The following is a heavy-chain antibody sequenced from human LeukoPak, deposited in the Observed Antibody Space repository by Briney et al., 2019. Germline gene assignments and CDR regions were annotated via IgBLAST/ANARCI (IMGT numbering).Heavy chain of an antibody. J-gene: IGHJ4*02. CDR3: ARHRGADSSGWYSPYYFDY. Sequence: SETLSLTCTVSGGSISSYYWSWIRQPPGKGLEWIGYTYYSGSTNYNPSLKSRVTISVDTSKNQFSLKLSSVTAADTAVYYCARHRGADSSGWYSPYYFDYWGQGTLVTVSS. CDR2: TYYSGST. D-gene: IGHD6-19*01. CDR1: GGSISSYY. V-gene: IGHV4-59*08.